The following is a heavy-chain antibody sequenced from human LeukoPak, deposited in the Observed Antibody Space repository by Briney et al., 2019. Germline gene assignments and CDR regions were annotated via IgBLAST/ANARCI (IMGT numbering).Heavy chain of an antibody. CDR1: GFTFSSYS. Sequence: GGSLRLSCAASGFTFSSYSMNWVRQAPGKGLEWVSSISSSGTYVYYADSVKGRFTISRDNAKNSLSLQMSSLRADDAAVYYCARASSKQLAGYLPDGFDIWGQGTMVTVSS. CDR3: ARASSKQLAGYLPDGFDI. V-gene: IGHV3-21*01. J-gene: IGHJ3*02. CDR2: ISSSGTYV. D-gene: IGHD3-9*01.